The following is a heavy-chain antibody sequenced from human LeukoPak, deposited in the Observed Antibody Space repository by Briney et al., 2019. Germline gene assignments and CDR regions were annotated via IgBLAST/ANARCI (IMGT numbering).Heavy chain of an antibody. D-gene: IGHD5-18*01. V-gene: IGHV3-23*01. CDR2: ISGSGGST. CDR1: GFTFSSYG. CDR3: AKCWIQLWMDAFDI. J-gene: IGHJ3*02. Sequence: GGSLRLSCAASGFTFSSYGIHWVRQAPGKGLEWVSAISGSGGSTYYADSVKGRFTISRDNSKNTLYLQMNSLRAEDTAVYYCAKCWIQLWMDAFDIWGQGTMVTVSS.